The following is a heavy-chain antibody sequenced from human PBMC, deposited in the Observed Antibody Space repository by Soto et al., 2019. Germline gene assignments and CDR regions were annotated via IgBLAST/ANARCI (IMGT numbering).Heavy chain of an antibody. J-gene: IGHJ3*01. Sequence: EVQLLEPGGGLVQPGGSLRLSCAASGFTFSSFFMSWVRQAPGKGLDWVSGIGANGGGTYYADSVKGRFIISRDNSRNTLYRQMNSLRAEDTAVYYCARDPNGDYLGAFDFWGQKTMVTVSS. CDR2: IGANGGGT. CDR3: ARDPNGDYLGAFDF. D-gene: IGHD4-17*01. CDR1: GFTFSSFF. V-gene: IGHV3-23*01.